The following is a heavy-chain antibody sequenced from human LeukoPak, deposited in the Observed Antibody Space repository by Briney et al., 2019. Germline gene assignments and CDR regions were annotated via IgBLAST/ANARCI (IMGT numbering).Heavy chain of an antibody. D-gene: IGHD2-8*01. CDR3: AKGKINHNGAFDA. CDR1: GFTFSSYW. CDR2: INSDGSST. J-gene: IGHJ3*01. Sequence: GGSLRLSCAASGFTFSSYWMHWVRQAPGKGLVWVSRINSDGSSTSYADSVKGRFTISRDNSEKSLYLQMSSLRVEDTAVYYCAKGKINHNGAFDAWGQGTRVTVSS. V-gene: IGHV3-74*01.